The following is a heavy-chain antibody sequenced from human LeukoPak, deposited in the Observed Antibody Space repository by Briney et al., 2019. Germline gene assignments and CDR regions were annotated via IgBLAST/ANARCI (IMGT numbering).Heavy chain of an antibody. J-gene: IGHJ5*02. CDR1: GFTFSNAW. V-gene: IGHV3-21*01. Sequence: PGGSLRLSCAASGFTFSNAWMSWVRQAPGKGLEWVSSISSSSSYIYCADSVKGRFTISRDNAKNSLYLQMNSLRAEDTAVYYCARASSGFNWFDPWGQGTLVTVSS. CDR2: ISSSSSYI. CDR3: ARASSGFNWFDP. D-gene: IGHD6-19*01.